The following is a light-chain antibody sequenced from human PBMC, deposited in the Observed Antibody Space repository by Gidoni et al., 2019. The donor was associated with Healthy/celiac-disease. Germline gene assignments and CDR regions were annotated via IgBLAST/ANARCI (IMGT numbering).Light chain of an antibody. CDR2: YDD. V-gene: IGLV1-36*01. J-gene: IGLJ3*02. CDR1: SSNIGNNA. CDR3: AAWDDSLNGPL. Sequence: QSVLTPPPSVSEAPTQTITISCSGSSSNIGNNAVNWYQQLPGTAPNLLNYYDDLLPSGVSDRCSGSKSATSAALAISGLQSEDEADYYCAAWDDSLNGPLFGGGTKLTVL.